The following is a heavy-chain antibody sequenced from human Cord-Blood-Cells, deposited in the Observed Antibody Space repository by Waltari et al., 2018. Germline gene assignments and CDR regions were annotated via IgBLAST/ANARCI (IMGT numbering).Heavy chain of an antibody. CDR1: GGSFRGYY. CDR3: ARDIAVAGTGD. Sequence: QVPLQQWGAGLLKPSETLSLTCAVYGGSFRGYYWSWIRQPPGKGLEWIGEINHSGSTNYNPSLKSRVTISVDTSKNQFSLKLSSVTAADTAVYYCARDIAVAGTGDWGQGTLVTVSS. V-gene: IGHV4-34*01. D-gene: IGHD6-19*01. CDR2: INHSGST. J-gene: IGHJ4*02.